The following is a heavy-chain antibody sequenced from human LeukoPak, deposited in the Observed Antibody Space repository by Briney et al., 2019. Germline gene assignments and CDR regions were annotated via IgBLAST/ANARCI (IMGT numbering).Heavy chain of an antibody. J-gene: IGHJ4*02. V-gene: IGHV3-21*01. CDR1: GFSFTTYS. CDR2: ISSSSSYI. CDR3: ARLVRAYCGGDCRDAFDY. D-gene: IGHD2-21*02. Sequence: GGSLRLSCAASGFSFTTYSMNWVRQAPGKWLEWVSSISSSSSYIYYADSVKGRFTISRDNAKNSLYLQMNSLRAEDTAVYYCARLVRAYCGGDCRDAFDYWGQGTLVTVSS.